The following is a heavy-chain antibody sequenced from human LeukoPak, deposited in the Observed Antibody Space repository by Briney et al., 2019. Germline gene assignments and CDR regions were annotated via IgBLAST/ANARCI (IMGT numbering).Heavy chain of an antibody. CDR3: ARVAYSSSYDAFDI. J-gene: IGHJ3*02. CDR2: ISAYNGNT. V-gene: IGHV1-18*01. Sequence: ASVKVSCKASGYTFTSYGISWVRQAPGQGLEWMGWISAYNGNTNYAQKLQGRVTMTTDTSTSTAYMELRSLRSDDTAVYYCARVAYSSSYDAFDIWGQGTMVTVSS. D-gene: IGHD6-6*01. CDR1: GYTFTSYG.